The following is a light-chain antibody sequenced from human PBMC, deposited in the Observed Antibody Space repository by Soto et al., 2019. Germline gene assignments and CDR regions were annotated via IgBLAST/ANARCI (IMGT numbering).Light chain of an antibody. J-gene: IGKJ1*01. Sequence: EIVMTQSPVTLSVSPGERATLSCRASHRVATNLAWYQQKPGQAPRLLIYGASTRATGIPARFSGSGSGTEFTLTIISLQSAEVAVFYCQQQTARPPWTFGQGTKV. CDR2: GAS. CDR1: HRVATN. V-gene: IGKV3-15*01. CDR3: QQQTARPPWT.